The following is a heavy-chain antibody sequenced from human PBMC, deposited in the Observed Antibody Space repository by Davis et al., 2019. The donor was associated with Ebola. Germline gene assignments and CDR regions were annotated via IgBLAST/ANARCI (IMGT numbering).Heavy chain of an antibody. Sequence: GESLKISCAASGFTFSSYAMSWVRQAPGKGLEWVSAISGSGGSTYYADSVKGRFTISRDNSKNTLYLQMNSLRAEDTAVYYCATSSWSQCCAFDIWGQGTMVTVSS. CDR3: ATSSWSQCCAFDI. V-gene: IGHV3-23*01. J-gene: IGHJ3*02. CDR2: ISGSGGST. D-gene: IGHD6-13*01. CDR1: GFTFSSYA.